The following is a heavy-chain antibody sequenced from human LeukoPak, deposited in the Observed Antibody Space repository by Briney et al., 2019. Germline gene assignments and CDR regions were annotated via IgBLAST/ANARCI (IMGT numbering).Heavy chain of an antibody. J-gene: IGHJ4*02. CDR3: ARKDSSGWYF. D-gene: IGHD6-19*01. Sequence: SETLSLTCRVYGESFSDYYCAWIRQSPGKGLEWIGELNHVGRTTYNPALESRVTISVDTSKNQFSLKLSSVTAADTAVYYCARKDSSGWYFWGQGTLVTVSS. CDR2: LNHVGRT. V-gene: IGHV4-34*01. CDR1: GESFSDYY.